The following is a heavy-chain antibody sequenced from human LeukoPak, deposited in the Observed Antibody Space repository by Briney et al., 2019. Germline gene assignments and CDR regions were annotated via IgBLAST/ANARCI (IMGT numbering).Heavy chain of an antibody. CDR3: ARDRSAAS. D-gene: IGHD3-10*01. CDR2: IKQDGSEK. V-gene: IGHV3-7*01. Sequence: PGGSLRLSCAASGFTLSSYWMTWVRQAPGKGLEWVANIKQDGSEKYYVDSVKGRFTISRDNAKNSLYLQMNSLRAEDTAVYYCARDRSAASWGQGTLVTVSS. J-gene: IGHJ5*02. CDR1: GFTLSSYW.